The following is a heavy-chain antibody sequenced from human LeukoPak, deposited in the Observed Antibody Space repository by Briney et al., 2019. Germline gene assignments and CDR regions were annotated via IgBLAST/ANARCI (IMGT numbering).Heavy chain of an antibody. CDR1: GGSMSRYY. CDR2: MCYSGST. V-gene: IGHV4-59*01. J-gene: IGHJ4*02. D-gene: IGHD3-3*02. CDR3: ARSSTGSYFDY. Sequence: PSETLSLTCTVSGGSMSRYYWSWIRQPPGKGLEWIGYMCYSGSTKYNPSLKSRVTISVDTSKNQFFLKLSSVTAADTAVYYCARSSTGSYFDYWGQGTLVTVSS.